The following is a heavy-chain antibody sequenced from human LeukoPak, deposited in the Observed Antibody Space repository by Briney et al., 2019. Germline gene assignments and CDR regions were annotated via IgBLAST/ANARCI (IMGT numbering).Heavy chain of an antibody. V-gene: IGHV3-53*01. J-gene: IGHJ4*02. CDR1: GFTVSSNY. CDR3: ARPYSSSYFDY. D-gene: IGHD6-6*01. Sequence: GGSLRLSCAASGFTVSSNYMSWVRQAPGKGLEWVSVIYSGGSTYYADSVKGPLTISRDNSKNTLYLQMNSLRAEDTAVYYCARPYSSSYFDYWGQGTLVTVSS. CDR2: IYSGGST.